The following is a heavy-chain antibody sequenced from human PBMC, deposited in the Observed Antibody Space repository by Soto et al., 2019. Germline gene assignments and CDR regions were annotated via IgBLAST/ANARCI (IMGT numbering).Heavy chain of an antibody. V-gene: IGHV1-18*01. J-gene: IGHJ3*02. CDR3: AGGTGTEPGDAFDI. Sequence: ASVKVSCKASGYTFTSYGISWVRQAPGQGLEWMGWISAYNGNTNYAQKLQGRVTMTTDTSTSKAYMELRSLRSDDTAVYYCAGGTGTEPGDAFDIWGKGTMVTVSS. D-gene: IGHD1-1*01. CDR2: ISAYNGNT. CDR1: GYTFTSYG.